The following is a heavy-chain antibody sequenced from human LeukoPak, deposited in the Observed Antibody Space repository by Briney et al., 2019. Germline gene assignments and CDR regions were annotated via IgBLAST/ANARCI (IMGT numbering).Heavy chain of an antibody. CDR2: IYYSGST. CDR3: ARGTFYGDQAGGVLDM. CDR1: GGSISSCDYC. J-gene: IGHJ3*02. Sequence: SQTLSLTCTVSGGSISSCDYCWSWMRQPPGKGWVWIGYIYYSGSTYYNPSLRSRVTISVDTSKNQFSLKLSSVTAADPAVYYCARGTFYGDQAGGVLDMWRQGTMHTVSS. V-gene: IGHV4-30-4*01. D-gene: IGHD4-17*01.